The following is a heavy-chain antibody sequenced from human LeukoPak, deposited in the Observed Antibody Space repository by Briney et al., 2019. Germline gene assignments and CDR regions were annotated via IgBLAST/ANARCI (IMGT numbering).Heavy chain of an antibody. Sequence: SETLSLTCTVSGGSISSDSYYWAWIRQPPGKGLEWIASIYYSGSTYYNPSLKSRVTISVDTSRNQFSLKLSSVTAADTAVYYCASLAVAGLSEGYWGQGTLAIVSS. CDR3: ASLAVAGLSEGY. CDR2: IYYSGST. J-gene: IGHJ4*02. V-gene: IGHV4-39*01. CDR1: GGSISSDSYY. D-gene: IGHD6-19*01.